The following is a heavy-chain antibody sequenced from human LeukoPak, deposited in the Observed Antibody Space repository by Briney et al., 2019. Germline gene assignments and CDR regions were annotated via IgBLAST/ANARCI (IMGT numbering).Heavy chain of an antibody. Sequence: ASVKVSCKASGYTFGSHGISWVRQAPGQGLECMGWISDYNGNTKYVQKFQGRVTMTTDTSTNTAYMELRSLRSDDTAVYYCARGRELWFGELFAGRDAFDIWGQGTMVTVSS. V-gene: IGHV1-18*01. CDR2: ISDYNGNT. CDR1: GYTFGSHG. CDR3: ARGRELWFGELFAGRDAFDI. J-gene: IGHJ3*02. D-gene: IGHD3-10*01.